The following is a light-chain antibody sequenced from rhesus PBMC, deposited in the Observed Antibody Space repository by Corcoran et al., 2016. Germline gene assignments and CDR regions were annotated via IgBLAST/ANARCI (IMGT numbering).Light chain of an antibody. V-gene: IGKV1-36*02. CDR1: QGISDY. Sequence: DIQMNQSPSSLSASVGDRVTITCRASQGISDYLNWYQQKTGKVPKRLIYAASIWDIGVPSRFRGSGSGTDFTLTISSLQPEDFAAYYCLQCYTTPFTFGPGTKLDIK. CDR3: LQCYTTPFT. CDR2: AAS. J-gene: IGKJ3*01.